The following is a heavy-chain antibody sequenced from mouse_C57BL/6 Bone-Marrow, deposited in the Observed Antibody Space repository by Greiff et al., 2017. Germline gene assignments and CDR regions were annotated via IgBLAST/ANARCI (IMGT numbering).Heavy chain of an antibody. D-gene: IGHD2-3*01. CDR2: ILTGSGST. CDR1: GYTFTGYW. CDR3: AGDGYYLFAY. Sequence: QVQLQQSGAELMKPGASVKLSCKATGYTFTGYWIEWVKQRPGHGLEWIGEILTGSGSTNYNEKFKGKATFTADQSSHTAYLQLSSLPTEDSAIYCCAGDGYYLFAYWGQGTLVTVSA. V-gene: IGHV1-9*01. J-gene: IGHJ3*01.